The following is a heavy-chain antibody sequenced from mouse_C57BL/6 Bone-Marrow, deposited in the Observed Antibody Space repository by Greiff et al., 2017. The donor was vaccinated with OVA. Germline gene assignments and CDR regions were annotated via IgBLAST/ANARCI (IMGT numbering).Heavy chain of an antibody. D-gene: IGHD2-5*01. V-gene: IGHV5-17*01. J-gene: IGHJ4*01. CDR3: AKGGYSNYSYAMDY. CDR2: ISSGSSTI. CDR1: GFTFSDYG. Sequence: EVMLVESGGGLVKPGGSLKLSCAASGFTFSDYGMHWVRQAPEKGLEWVAYISSGSSTIYYADTVKGRFTISRDNAKNTLFLQMTSLRSEDTAMYYWAKGGYSNYSYAMDYWGQGTSVTVSS.